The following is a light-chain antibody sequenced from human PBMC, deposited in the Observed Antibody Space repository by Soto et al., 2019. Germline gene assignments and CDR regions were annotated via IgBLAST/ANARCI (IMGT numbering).Light chain of an antibody. CDR2: RNN. Sequence: QAVVTQPPSASGTPGQGVTISCSGSSSNIGSNYVYWYQHLPGTAPKLLIYRNNQRPSGVPDRFSGSKSGTSASLAISGLRSEDEADYYCAAWDDSLSGYVFGTGTKLTVL. CDR3: AAWDDSLSGYV. CDR1: SSNIGSNY. J-gene: IGLJ1*01. V-gene: IGLV1-47*01.